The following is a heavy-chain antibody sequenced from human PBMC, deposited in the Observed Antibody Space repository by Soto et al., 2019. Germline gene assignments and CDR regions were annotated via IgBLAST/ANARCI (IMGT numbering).Heavy chain of an antibody. D-gene: IGHD1-7*01. V-gene: IGHV1-69*13. Sequence: SSVKVSCKASGGTFSSYAISWVRQAPGQGLEWMGGIIPIFGTANYAQKFQGRVTITADESTSTAYMELSSLGSEDTAVYYCARYRRGNWNYYRWYYYYGSEVWGQGNTVTV. CDR2: IIPIFGTA. CDR3: ARYRRGNWNYYRWYYYYGSEV. J-gene: IGHJ6*02. CDR1: GGTFSSYA.